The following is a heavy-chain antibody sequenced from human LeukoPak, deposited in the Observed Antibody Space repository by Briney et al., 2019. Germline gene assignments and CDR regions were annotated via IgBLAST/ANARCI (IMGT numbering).Heavy chain of an antibody. CDR2: IKSKTDGGTT. V-gene: IGHV3-15*01. CDR1: GFTFSNAW. CDR3: ARRGSSCFDI. J-gene: IGHJ3*02. D-gene: IGHD6-13*01. Sequence: KPGGSLRLSCAASGFTFSNAWMSWVRQAPGKGLEWIGRIKSKTDGGTTDYAAPVKGRFVITRDGSENTLYLQMNGLRAEDTAVYYCARRGSSCFDIWGQGTLVTVSS.